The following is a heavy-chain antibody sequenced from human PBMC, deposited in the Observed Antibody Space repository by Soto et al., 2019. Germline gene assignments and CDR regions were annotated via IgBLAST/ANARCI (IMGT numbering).Heavy chain of an antibody. CDR2: IIPIFGTA. Sequence: SVKVSCKASGGTFSSYAISWVRQAPGQGLGWMGGIIPIFGTANYAQKFQGRVTITADESTSTAYMELSSLRSEDTAVYYCARPTRPVTTQSLGLVGYYYGMDVWGQGTTVTVSS. CDR3: ARPTRPVTTQSLGLVGYYYGMDV. CDR1: GGTFSSYA. V-gene: IGHV1-69*13. D-gene: IGHD4-17*01. J-gene: IGHJ6*02.